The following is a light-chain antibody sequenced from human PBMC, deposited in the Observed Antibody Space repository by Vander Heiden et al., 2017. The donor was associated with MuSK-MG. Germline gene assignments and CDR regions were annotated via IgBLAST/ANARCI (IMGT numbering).Light chain of an antibody. CDR3: QQVDIVPRS. J-gene: IGKJ1*01. Sequence: DIQMTQSPSSLSASVGDRVTITCQASQDINIYLYWYQQKPGKAPKLLIYDASNLQAGVPSRFSGNGSGTHFTVTIGSLQPEDVATYYCQQVDIVPRSFGQGTKVEIK. CDR1: QDINIY. CDR2: DAS. V-gene: IGKV1-33*01.